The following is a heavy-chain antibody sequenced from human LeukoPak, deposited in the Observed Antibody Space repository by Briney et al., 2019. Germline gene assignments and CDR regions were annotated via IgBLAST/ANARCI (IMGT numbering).Heavy chain of an antibody. CDR2: IYYSGST. CDR1: GGSISSYY. CDR3: ARGDYDSRFDY. D-gene: IGHD4-17*01. Sequence: SETLSLTCTVSGGSISSYYWSWIRQPPGKGLEWIGYIYYSGSTNYNPSLKSRVTISVDTSKNQFSLKLSSVTAADTAVYYCARGDYDSRFDYWGQGTLVTVSS. J-gene: IGHJ4*02. V-gene: IGHV4-59*12.